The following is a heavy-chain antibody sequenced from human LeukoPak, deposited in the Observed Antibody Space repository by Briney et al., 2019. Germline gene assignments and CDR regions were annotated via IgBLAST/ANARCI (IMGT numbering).Heavy chain of an antibody. V-gene: IGHV4-59*01. D-gene: IGHD6-13*01. CDR3: ARANSRERVNFDY. J-gene: IGHJ4*02. CDR2: IYYSGST. CDR1: GGSISSYY. Sequence: KPSETLSLTCTVSGGSISSYYWSWIRQPPGKGLEWIGYIYYSGSTNYNPSLKSRVTISVDTSKNQFSLKLSSVTAADTAVYYCARANSRERVNFDYWGQGTLVTVSS.